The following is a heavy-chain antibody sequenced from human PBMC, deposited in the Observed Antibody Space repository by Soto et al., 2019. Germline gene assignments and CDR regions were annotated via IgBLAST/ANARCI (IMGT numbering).Heavy chain of an antibody. CDR1: GFSLSTSGVG. V-gene: IGHV2-5*02. J-gene: IGHJ2*01. CDR2: IYWDDDK. D-gene: IGHD4-17*01. Sequence: QITLKESGPTLVKPTQTLTLTCTFSGFSLSTSGVGVGWIRQPPGKALEWLALIYWDDDKRYSPSRKSRLTSPKDTSKHQVLLTMTNMDPVDTATYDGATLGTDYGDYGGLEWYFDLWGRGTLVTVSS. CDR3: ATLGTDYGDYGGLEWYFDL.